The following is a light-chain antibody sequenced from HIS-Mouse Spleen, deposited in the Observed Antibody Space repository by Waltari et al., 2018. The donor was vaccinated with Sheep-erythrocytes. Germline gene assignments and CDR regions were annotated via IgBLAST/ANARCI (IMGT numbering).Light chain of an antibody. CDR3: CSYAGSSTPWV. CDR2: EGS. V-gene: IGLV2-23*01. Sequence: QSALTQPASVSGSPGQSITISCTGTSSDVRSYNLVPWYQQHPGKAPKLMIYEGSKRPSGVSNRFSGSKSGNTASLTISGLQAEDEADYYCCSYAGSSTPWVFGGGTKLTVL. CDR1: SSDVRSYNL. J-gene: IGLJ3*02.